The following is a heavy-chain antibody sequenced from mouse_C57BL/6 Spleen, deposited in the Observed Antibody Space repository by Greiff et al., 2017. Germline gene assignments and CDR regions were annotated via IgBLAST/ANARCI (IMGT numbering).Heavy chain of an antibody. Sequence: QVQLQQPGTELVKPGASVKLSCKASGYTFTSYWMHWVKQRPGQGLEWIGNINPSNGGTNYNEKFKSKATLTVDKSSSTAYMQLSTLTSEDAAVYYCARKLPSWYFDVWGTGTTVTVSS. V-gene: IGHV1-53*01. J-gene: IGHJ1*03. D-gene: IGHD2-1*01. CDR2: INPSNGGT. CDR3: ARKLPSWYFDV. CDR1: GYTFTSYW.